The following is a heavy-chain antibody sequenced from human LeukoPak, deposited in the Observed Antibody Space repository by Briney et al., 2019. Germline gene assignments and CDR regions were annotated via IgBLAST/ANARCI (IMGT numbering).Heavy chain of an antibody. Sequence: GGSLRLSCAASEFTFSNYYMSWIPQAPGKGLEWVSYISSSSSYTNYADSVKGRFTISRDNAKNSLYLQMNSLRAEDTAVYYCARGPIVGAARLDYWGQGTLVTVSS. CDR2: ISSSSSYT. V-gene: IGHV3-11*06. D-gene: IGHD1-26*01. J-gene: IGHJ4*02. CDR3: ARGPIVGAARLDY. CDR1: EFTFSNYY.